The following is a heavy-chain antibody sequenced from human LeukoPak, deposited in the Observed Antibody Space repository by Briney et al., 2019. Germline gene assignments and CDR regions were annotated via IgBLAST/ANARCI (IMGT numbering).Heavy chain of an antibody. V-gene: IGHV1-69*05. Sequence: SVKVSCKASGGTFSSYAISWVRQAPGQGLEWMGRIIPIFGTANYAQKFQGRVTMTRNTSISTAYMELSSLRSEDTAVYYCARGLGGGFHRPWGQGTLVTVSS. J-gene: IGHJ5*02. CDR3: ARGLGGGFHRP. D-gene: IGHD2-15*01. CDR2: IIPIFGTA. CDR1: GGTFSSYA.